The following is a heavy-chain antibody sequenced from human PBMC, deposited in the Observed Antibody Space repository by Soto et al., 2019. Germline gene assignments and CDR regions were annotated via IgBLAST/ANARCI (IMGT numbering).Heavy chain of an antibody. Sequence: GGSLRLSCAAAGFTFSSYAMSWVRPAPGKGLEWVSGISGSGGSTYYADSVKGRFTISRDNSKNTLYLQMNSLRAEDTAVYYCAKDKGIAAAGFYDYWGQGTLVTVSS. V-gene: IGHV3-23*01. CDR1: GFTFSSYA. J-gene: IGHJ4*02. CDR3: AKDKGIAAAGFYDY. CDR2: ISGSGGST. D-gene: IGHD6-13*01.